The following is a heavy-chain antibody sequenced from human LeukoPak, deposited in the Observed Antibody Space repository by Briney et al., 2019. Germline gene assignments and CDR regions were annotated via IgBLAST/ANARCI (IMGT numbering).Heavy chain of an antibody. CDR3: ARVLDYYDSSGYYREYFQH. V-gene: IGHV4-59*01. CDR2: IYYSGST. D-gene: IGHD3-22*01. CDR1: GGSISSYC. J-gene: IGHJ1*01. Sequence: SETLSLTCTVSGGSISSYCWSWIRQPPGKGLEWIGYIYYSGSTNYNPSLKSRVTISVDTSKNQFSLKLSSVTAADTAVYYCARVLDYYDSSGYYREYFQHWGQGTLVTVSS.